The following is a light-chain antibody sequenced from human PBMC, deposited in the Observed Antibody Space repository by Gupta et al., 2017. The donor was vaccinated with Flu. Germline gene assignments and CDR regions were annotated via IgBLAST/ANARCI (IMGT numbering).Light chain of an antibody. Sequence: DIQMTQSPSSLSASVRDKVTITCRASQSVSSYLTWYQHIPGKAPNVLIYAASILQSGVPSRFIGSGSGTDFTLTISGLQPEDSAIYYCQQTYNTPWTFGQGTKVEIK. CDR1: QSVSSY. V-gene: IGKV1-39*01. CDR2: AAS. J-gene: IGKJ1*01. CDR3: QQTYNTPWT.